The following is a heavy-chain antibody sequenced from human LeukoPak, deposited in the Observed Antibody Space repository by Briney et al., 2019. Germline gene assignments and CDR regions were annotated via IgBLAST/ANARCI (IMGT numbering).Heavy chain of an antibody. V-gene: IGHV1-18*01. D-gene: IGHD6-19*01. Sequence: ASVKVSCKASGYTFNSYDISWVRQAPGQGLEWMGWVSAYNGNTKYTQIFQGRVTMTTDTSTSTAYMELKSLTSDDTAVYYCARSSGWKPILDYWGRGTRVTVSS. J-gene: IGHJ4*02. CDR3: ARSSGWKPILDY. CDR1: GYTFNSYD. CDR2: VSAYNGNT.